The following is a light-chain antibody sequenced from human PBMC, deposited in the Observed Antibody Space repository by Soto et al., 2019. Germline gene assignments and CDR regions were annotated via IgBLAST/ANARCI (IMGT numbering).Light chain of an antibody. CDR2: EVN. V-gene: IGLV2-8*01. Sequence: QSALTQPPSASGSPGQSVTISCTGTSSDVGGYNYVSWYQQHPGKAPRLMIYEVNKRPSGVPDLFSGSKSGNTASLTVSGLQAEDDADYYCSSYGGSNNLVFGGGTKLTVL. CDR1: SSDVGGYNY. CDR3: SSYGGSNNLV. J-gene: IGLJ2*01.